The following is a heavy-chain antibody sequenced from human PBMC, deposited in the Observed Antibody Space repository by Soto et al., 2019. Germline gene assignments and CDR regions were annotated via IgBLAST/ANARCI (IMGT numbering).Heavy chain of an antibody. Sequence: QVQLVESGGGVVQPGRSLRLSCAASGLTFNNYGMHWVRQAPGKGLEWVAVISYDGSNKYYADSVKGRFTISRDNSKNTLYLQMNSLRAEDTAVYYCAKEGSSGDTFDYWGQGTLVTVSS. CDR2: ISYDGSNK. CDR3: AKEGSSGDTFDY. V-gene: IGHV3-30*18. CDR1: GLTFNNYG. D-gene: IGHD6-6*01. J-gene: IGHJ4*02.